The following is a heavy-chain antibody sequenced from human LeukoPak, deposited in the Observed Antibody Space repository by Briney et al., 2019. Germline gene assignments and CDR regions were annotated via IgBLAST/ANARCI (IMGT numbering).Heavy chain of an antibody. Sequence: PGGSLRLSCAASGFTFSSYAMHWVRQAPGKGLEWVAVISYDGSNKYYADSVKGRFTISRDNSKNTLYLQMNSLRAEDTAVYYCARDRNYCSGGSCYANWFDPWGQGTLVTVSS. V-gene: IGHV3-30*04. CDR2: ISYDGSNK. D-gene: IGHD2-15*01. CDR3: ARDRNYCSGGSCYANWFDP. J-gene: IGHJ5*02. CDR1: GFTFSSYA.